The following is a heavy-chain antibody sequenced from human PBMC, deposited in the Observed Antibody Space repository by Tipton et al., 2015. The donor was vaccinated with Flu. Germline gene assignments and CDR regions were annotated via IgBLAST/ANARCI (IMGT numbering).Heavy chain of an antibody. V-gene: IGHV4-39*07. Sequence: TLSLTCTVSGGSISNTMYYWGWIRQSPGRGLDWIGSIYHSGHAYYNPSLGSRVAISVDTSKNRFSLTLTSVTAADTAVYYCARALPVFMAAAGNGAFDIWGQSTLVSV. CDR3: ARALPVFMAAAGNGAFDI. CDR1: GGSISNTMYY. J-gene: IGHJ3*02. D-gene: IGHD6-13*01. CDR2: IYHSGHA.